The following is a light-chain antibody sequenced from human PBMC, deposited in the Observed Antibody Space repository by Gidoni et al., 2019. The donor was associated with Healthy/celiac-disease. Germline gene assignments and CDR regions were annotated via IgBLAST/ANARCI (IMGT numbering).Light chain of an antibody. CDR3: QQSYSTPYT. V-gene: IGKV1-39*01. Sequence: DSQLTQPPSSLSASVGDRVTITCRASQSISSYLNWYQQKPGKAPKLLIYAASSLQSGVPSRFSGSGSGTDFTLTISSLQPDDFATYYCQQSYSTPYTFGQGTKLEIK. CDR1: QSISSY. J-gene: IGKJ2*01. CDR2: AAS.